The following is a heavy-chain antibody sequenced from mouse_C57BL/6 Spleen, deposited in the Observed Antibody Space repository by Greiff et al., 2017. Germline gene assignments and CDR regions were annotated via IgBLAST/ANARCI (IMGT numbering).Heavy chain of an antibody. J-gene: IGHJ1*03. D-gene: IGHD4-1*01. CDR2: IYPGSGST. Sequence: VQLQQPGAELVKPGASVKMSCKASGYTFTSYWITWVKQRPGQGLEWIGYIYPGSGSTNYTEKFKSKATLTVDTSSSTAYMQLSSLTSEDSAVYYCARPLTGYWYFDVWGTGTTVTVSS. CDR3: ARPLTGYWYFDV. CDR1: GYTFTSYW. V-gene: IGHV1-55*01.